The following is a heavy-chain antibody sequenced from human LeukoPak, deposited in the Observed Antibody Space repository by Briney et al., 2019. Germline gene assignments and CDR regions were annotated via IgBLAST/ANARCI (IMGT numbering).Heavy chain of an antibody. J-gene: IGHJ4*02. V-gene: IGHV3-23*01. CDR1: GFTFSTCA. CDR3: AIDQRCFDF. CDR2: ITSSGGST. Sequence: PGGSLKLSCAASGFTFSTCAMSWVRQAPGKGLEWVSLITSSGGSTYYADSVKGRFTISRDNSKNTLYLQMNSLRAEDTAVYYCAIDQRCFDFWGQGTLVTVSS.